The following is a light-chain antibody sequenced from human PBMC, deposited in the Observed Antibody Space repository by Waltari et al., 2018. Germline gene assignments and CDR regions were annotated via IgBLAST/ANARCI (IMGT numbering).Light chain of an antibody. CDR1: QSIRSN. CDR2: GAS. J-gene: IGKJ1*01. V-gene: IGKV3-15*01. Sequence: EIVMTHSPATLAVFPGERATVSGRASQSIRSNLAWYQHKPGQAPRLLIYGASTRATGIPARFSGSGSGTEFTLTISSLQSEDFAVYFCQQYDNWLGTFGQGTKVEIK. CDR3: QQYDNWLGT.